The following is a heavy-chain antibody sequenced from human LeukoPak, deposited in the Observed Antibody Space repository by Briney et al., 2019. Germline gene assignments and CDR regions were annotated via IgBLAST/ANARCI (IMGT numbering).Heavy chain of an antibody. CDR1: GFTFSSYW. Sequence: GGSLRLSCAASGFTFSSYWMSWVRQAPGKGLEWVANIKEDGSEQYYVDSVKGRFTISRDNAKSSLYLQMNSLRAEDTAVYCCATYQGYNYGPFDYWGQGTLVTVSS. CDR3: ATYQGYNYGPFDY. CDR2: IKEDGSEQ. V-gene: IGHV3-7*05. J-gene: IGHJ4*02. D-gene: IGHD5-18*01.